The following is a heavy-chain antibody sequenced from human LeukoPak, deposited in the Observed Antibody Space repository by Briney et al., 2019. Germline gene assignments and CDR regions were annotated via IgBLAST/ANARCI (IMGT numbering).Heavy chain of an antibody. V-gene: IGHV3-30*18. D-gene: IGHD3-10*01. CDR2: ISYDGSNK. CDR1: GFTFSSYG. J-gene: IGHJ4*02. CDR3: AKDGAF. Sequence: GGSLRLSCAASGFTFSSYGMHWVRQAPGKGLEWVAVISYDGSNKYYADSVKGRFTISRDNSKNTLYLQMNSLRPEDTAVYYCAKDGAFWGQGTLVTVSS.